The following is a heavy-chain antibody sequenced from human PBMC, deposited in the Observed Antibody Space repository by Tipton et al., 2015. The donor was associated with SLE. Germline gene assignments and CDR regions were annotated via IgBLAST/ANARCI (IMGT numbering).Heavy chain of an antibody. V-gene: IGHV3-53*05. CDR2: LYSGGST. CDR1: GFTVSSNY. D-gene: IGHD2-2*02. Sequence: SLRLSCAASGFTVSSNYMSWVRQAPGKGLEWVSVLYSGGSTYYADSVKGRFTISRDNSKNTLYLQMNSLRAEDTAVYYCARDGAGYCSSTSCYSTYYGMDVWGQGTTVTVSS. J-gene: IGHJ6*02. CDR3: ARDGAGYCSSTSCYSTYYGMDV.